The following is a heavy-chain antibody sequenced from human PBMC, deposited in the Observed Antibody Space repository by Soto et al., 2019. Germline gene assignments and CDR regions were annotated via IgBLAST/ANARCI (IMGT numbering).Heavy chain of an antibody. Sequence: QVQLVQSGAEVKKPGSSVKVSCKASGGTFSSYAISWVRQAPGQGLEWMGGIIPIFGTANYAQKFQGRVTITAEESTSTAYMELSSLRSEDTAVYYCARDSRTYYYDSSGYYYYYWGQGTLVTVSS. CDR1: GGTFSSYA. V-gene: IGHV1-69*01. D-gene: IGHD3-22*01. J-gene: IGHJ4*02. CDR2: IIPIFGTA. CDR3: ARDSRTYYYDSSGYYYYY.